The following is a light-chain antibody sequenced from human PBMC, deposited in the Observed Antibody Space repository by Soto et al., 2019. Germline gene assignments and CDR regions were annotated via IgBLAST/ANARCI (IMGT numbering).Light chain of an antibody. V-gene: IGKV3D-15*01. CDR2: GAS. Sequence: EIVMTQSPATLSVSPGERATLSCRASQSVSSNLAWYQQRPGQAPRLLIYGASSRPTGIPDRFSGSRSGTDFTLTISGLEPEDFAVYYCHQFNSSPRTFGQGTKVDIK. CDR1: QSVSSN. J-gene: IGKJ1*01. CDR3: HQFNSSPRT.